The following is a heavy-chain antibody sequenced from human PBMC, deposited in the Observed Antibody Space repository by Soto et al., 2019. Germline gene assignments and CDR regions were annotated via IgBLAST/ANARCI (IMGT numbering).Heavy chain of an antibody. J-gene: IGHJ5*02. D-gene: IGHD3-10*01. CDR1: GFRFSNYC. V-gene: IGHV3-23*01. Sequence: GGSLRLSCAASGFRFSNYCISWVRQAPWKGLESLATIRGSSGTANHADSVKGRFTISRDNSKNTLYLQMDSLIVEDTAAYYCAKNLWYGESVFDPWGEGTLVTVYS. CDR3: AKNLWYGESVFDP. CDR2: IRGSSGTA.